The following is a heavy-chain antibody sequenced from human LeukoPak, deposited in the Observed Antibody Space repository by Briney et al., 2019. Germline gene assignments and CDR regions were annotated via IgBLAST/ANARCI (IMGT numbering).Heavy chain of an antibody. V-gene: IGHV3-48*03. CDR3: ARDIATAGHLAFDY. Sequence: GGSLRLSCAASGFTFSIYEMNWVRQAPGKGLEWVSFISGSGSTIHFADSVKGRFTISRDNAKNSLFLQVNSLRAEDTAVYYCARDIATAGHLAFDYWGQGALVTVSS. CDR1: GFTFSIYE. CDR2: ISGSGSTI. D-gene: IGHD6-13*01. J-gene: IGHJ4*02.